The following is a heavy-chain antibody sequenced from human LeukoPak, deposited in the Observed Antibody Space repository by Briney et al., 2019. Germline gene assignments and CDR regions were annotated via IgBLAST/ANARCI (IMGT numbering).Heavy chain of an antibody. CDR1: GYALTELS. V-gene: IGHV1-24*01. CDR2: FDPEDGET. D-gene: IGHD1-26*01. CDR3: AIWRWELPYFDY. J-gene: IGHJ4*02. Sequence: GASVKVSCKVSGYALTELSMHWVRQAPGKGLEWMGGFDPEDGETIYAQKFQGRVTMTEDTSTDTAYMELSSLRSEDTAVYYCAIWRWELPYFDYWGQGTLVTVSS.